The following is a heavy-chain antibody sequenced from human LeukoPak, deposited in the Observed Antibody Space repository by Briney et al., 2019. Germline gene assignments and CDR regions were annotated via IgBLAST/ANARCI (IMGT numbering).Heavy chain of an antibody. CDR1: GFTFSDYY. Sequence: GGSLSLSCGPSGFTFSDYYMSWIRQAPGKGLEWVSYISSSGSTIYYADSVKGRFTISRDNAKNSLYLQMNSLRAEDTAVYYCAARDGYNFDVVAFDIWGQGTMVTVSS. V-gene: IGHV3-11*01. CDR2: ISSSGSTI. CDR3: AARDGYNFDVVAFDI. J-gene: IGHJ3*02. D-gene: IGHD5-24*01.